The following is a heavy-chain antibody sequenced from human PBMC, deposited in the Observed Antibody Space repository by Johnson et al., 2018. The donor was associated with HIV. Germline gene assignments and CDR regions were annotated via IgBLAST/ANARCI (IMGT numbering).Heavy chain of an antibody. CDR3: ARGRGALDI. Sequence: VQLVESGGGLVHPGGSLRLSCAASGITFSDHYMDWVRQAPGKGLEWVGRTRNKANGYTTEYVASVKGRFTISRDNSKNTLYLQMNSLRAEDTAMYYCARGRGALDIWGQGTMVTVSS. D-gene: IGHD3-16*01. CDR1: GITFSDHY. J-gene: IGHJ3*02. V-gene: IGHV3-72*01. CDR2: TRNKANGYTT.